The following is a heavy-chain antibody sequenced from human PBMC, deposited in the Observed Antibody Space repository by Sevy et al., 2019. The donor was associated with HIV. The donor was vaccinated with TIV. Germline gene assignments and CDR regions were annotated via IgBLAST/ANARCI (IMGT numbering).Heavy chain of an antibody. J-gene: IGHJ3*02. D-gene: IGHD3-22*01. CDR3: AAGVPCYYDTSGAFDI. Sequence: GESLKISCKGSGYSFTSYWIGWVRQMPGKGLEWMGIIYPGDSDTRYCPSFQGQVTISADKSISTAYLQWSSLKASDTAMYYCAAGVPCYYDTSGAFDIWGQGTMVTVSS. CDR1: GYSFTSYW. V-gene: IGHV5-51*01. CDR2: IYPGDSDT.